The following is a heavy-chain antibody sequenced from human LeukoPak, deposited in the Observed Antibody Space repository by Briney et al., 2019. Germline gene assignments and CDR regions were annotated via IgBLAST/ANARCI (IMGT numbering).Heavy chain of an antibody. J-gene: IGHJ4*02. CDR2: ISGPGATT. Sequence: GGSLRLSCAASGFTFSNYVMSWVRQAPGKGLEWVSAISGPGATTYYADSVKGRFTISRDNSKNTLSLQVDSLRAEDTAVYYCAKDGVWGSFEYYFDYWGQGALVTVSS. CDR3: AKDGVWGSFEYYFDY. V-gene: IGHV3-23*01. D-gene: IGHD3-16*01. CDR1: GFTFSNYV.